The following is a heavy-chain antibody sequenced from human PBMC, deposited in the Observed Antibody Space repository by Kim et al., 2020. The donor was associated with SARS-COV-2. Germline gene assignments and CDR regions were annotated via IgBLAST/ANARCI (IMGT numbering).Heavy chain of an antibody. CDR1: GFTFSSYE. Sequence: GGSLRLSCAASGFTFSSYEMNWVRQAPGKGLEWVSYISSSGSTIYYADSVKGRFTISRDNAKNSLYLQMNSLRAEDTAVYYCASGGAAAGSDYWGQGTLVTVSS. D-gene: IGHD6-13*01. J-gene: IGHJ4*02. V-gene: IGHV3-48*03. CDR2: ISSSGSTI. CDR3: ASGGAAAGSDY.